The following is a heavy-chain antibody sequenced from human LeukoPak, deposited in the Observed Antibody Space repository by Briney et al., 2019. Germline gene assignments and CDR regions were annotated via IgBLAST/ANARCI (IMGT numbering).Heavy chain of an antibody. CDR1: GYTFTSYD. D-gene: IGHD6-19*01. J-gene: IGHJ4*02. V-gene: IGHV1-8*01. Sequence: ASVKVSCKASGYTFTSYDINWVRQATGQGLEWMGWMNPNSGNTGYAQKFQGRVTMTRNTSISTAYMELSSLRSEDTAVYYCARVLRSSGWYCPVGYWGQGTLVTVSS. CDR3: ARVLRSSGWYCPVGY. CDR2: MNPNSGNT.